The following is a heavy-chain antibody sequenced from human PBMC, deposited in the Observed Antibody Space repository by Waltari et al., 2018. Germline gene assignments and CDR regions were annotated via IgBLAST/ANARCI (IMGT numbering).Heavy chain of an antibody. V-gene: IGHV3-30-3*01. CDR3: ARDYIAAAGTGGWFDP. J-gene: IGHJ5*02. Sequence: VRLVGSGAGVVQPGRSLSRSGAASGFPFCTDAVHCVRQAPGKGLEWVAVISYDGSNKYYADSVKGRFTISRDKSKNTLYLQMNSLRAEDTAVYYCARDYIAAAGTGGWFDPWGQGTLVTVSS. CDR2: ISYDGSNK. CDR1: GFPFCTDA. D-gene: IGHD6-13*01.